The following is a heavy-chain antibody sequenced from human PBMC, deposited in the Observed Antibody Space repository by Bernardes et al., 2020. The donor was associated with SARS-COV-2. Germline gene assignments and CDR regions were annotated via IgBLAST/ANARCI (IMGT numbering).Heavy chain of an antibody. CDR1: GFTFRSSA. V-gene: IGHV3-23*01. D-gene: IGHD4-17*01. CDR3: ARTHDYGDCQSLYWFVP. Sequence: VGSLILSCAASGFTFRSSAMSWVRQAPGPGLEWVSAISGSGASTYYAGSVKGRFTISRDNSKNTLFLQMNSLRADDTAIYYCARTHDYGDCQSLYWFVPWPPGALATGAS. CDR2: ISGSGAST. J-gene: IGHJ5*01.